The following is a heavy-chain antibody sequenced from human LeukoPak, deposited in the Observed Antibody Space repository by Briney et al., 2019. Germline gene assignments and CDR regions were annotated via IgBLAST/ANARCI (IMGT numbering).Heavy chain of an antibody. D-gene: IGHD2-21*02. CDR3: ASYPLAYCGGDCYPLDY. CDR2: IIPILGIA. V-gene: IGHV1-69*02. Sequence: SVKVSCKASGYTFTGYYMHWVRQAPGQGLEWMGRIIPILGIANYAQKFQGRVTITADKSTSTAYMELSSLRSEDTAVYYCASYPLAYCGGDCYPLDYWGQGTLVTVSS. CDR1: GYTFTGYY. J-gene: IGHJ4*02.